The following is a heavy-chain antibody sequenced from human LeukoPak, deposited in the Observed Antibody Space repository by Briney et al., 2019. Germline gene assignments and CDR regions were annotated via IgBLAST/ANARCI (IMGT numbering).Heavy chain of an antibody. Sequence: PGGSLRLSCAASGFTFSSYWMSWVRQAPGKGLEWVANIKQDGSEKYYVDSVKGRFTISRDNAKNSLYLQMNSLRAEDTAVYYCARTDYGDYVFAFDIWGQGTMVTVSS. J-gene: IGHJ3*02. V-gene: IGHV3-7*01. CDR3: ARTDYGDYVFAFDI. CDR2: IKQDGSEK. D-gene: IGHD4-17*01. CDR1: GFTFSSYW.